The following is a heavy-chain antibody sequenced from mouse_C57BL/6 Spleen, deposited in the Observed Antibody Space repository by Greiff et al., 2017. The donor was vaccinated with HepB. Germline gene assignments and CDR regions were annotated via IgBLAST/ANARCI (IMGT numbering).Heavy chain of an antibody. D-gene: IGHD1-1*01. CDR2: IDPETGGT. CDR1: GYTFTDYE. J-gene: IGHJ3*01. V-gene: IGHV1-15*01. Sequence: VKLQESGAELVRPGASVTLSCKASGYTFTDYEMHWVKQTPVHGLEWIGAIDPETGGTAYNQKFKGKAILTADKSSSTAYMELRSLTSEDSAVYYCTRKWGDYYGSSPWFAYWGQGTLVTVSA. CDR3: TRKWGDYYGSSPWFAY.